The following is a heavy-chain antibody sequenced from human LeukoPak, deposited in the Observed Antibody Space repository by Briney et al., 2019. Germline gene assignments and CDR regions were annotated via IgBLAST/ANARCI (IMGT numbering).Heavy chain of an antibody. Sequence: PSETLSLTCAVSDYSISSAYFWGWIRQPPGKGLELIGSFYHSGTTYYNPSLKSRVTISVDTSKNQFSLKLSSVTAADTAVYYCAKDRGYWSPDWYFDLWGRGTLVTVSS. V-gene: IGHV4-38-2*02. J-gene: IGHJ2*01. CDR3: AKDRGYWSPDWYFDL. CDR1: DYSISSAYF. CDR2: FYHSGTT. D-gene: IGHD2-8*02.